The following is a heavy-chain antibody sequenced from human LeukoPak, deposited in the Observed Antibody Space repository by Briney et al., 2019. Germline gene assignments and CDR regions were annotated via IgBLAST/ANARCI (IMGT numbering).Heavy chain of an antibody. V-gene: IGHV3-23*01. CDR3: AFNGGDSDYGDYANAFDI. J-gene: IGHJ3*02. CDR2: ISGSGGST. D-gene: IGHD4-17*01. CDR1: GFTFSSYA. Sequence: GGSLRLSCAASGFTFSSYAMSGVRQAPGKGLEWVSAISGSGGSTYYADSVKGRFTISRDNSKNTLYLQMNSLRAEDTAVYYCAFNGGDSDYGDYANAFDIWGQGTMVTVSS.